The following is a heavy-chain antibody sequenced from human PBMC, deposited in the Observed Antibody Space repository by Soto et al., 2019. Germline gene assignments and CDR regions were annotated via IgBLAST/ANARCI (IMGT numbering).Heavy chain of an antibody. V-gene: IGHV4-59*01. D-gene: IGHD2-2*01. J-gene: IGHJ4*02. CDR2: IYYSGST. CDR3: ARELVPAAQTGGFDY. CDR1: GGSISSYY. Sequence: QVQLQESGPGLVKPSETLSLTCTVSGGSISSYYWSWIRQPPGKGLEWIGYIYYSGSTNYDPSLKSRVTISVDTSKSQFARKLGSVTAADTAVYYCARELVPAAQTGGFDYWGQGTLVTVSS.